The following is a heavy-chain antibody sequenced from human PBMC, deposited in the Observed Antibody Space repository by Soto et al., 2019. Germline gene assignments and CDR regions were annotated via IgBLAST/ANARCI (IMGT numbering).Heavy chain of an antibody. CDR3: ARQTGVGKRDYSGMDV. J-gene: IGHJ6*02. CDR2: IYYSGST. CDR1: GGSISSSSYY. V-gene: IGHV4-39*01. Sequence: QLQLQESGPGLVKPSETLSLTCTVSGGSISSSSYYWGWIRQPPGKGMEWIGSIYYSGSTYYNPCLKSGVTISVDTSKNQFTLRLSSVTAADTAVYYCARQTGVGKRDYSGMDVWGQGTTVPVSS. D-gene: IGHD2-15*01.